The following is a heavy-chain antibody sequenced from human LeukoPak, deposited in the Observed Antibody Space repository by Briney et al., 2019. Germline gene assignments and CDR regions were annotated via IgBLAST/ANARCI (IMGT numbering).Heavy chain of an antibody. CDR2: ISDSGGTT. D-gene: IGHD4-17*01. CDR3: AKRPDYGASPGYFDY. J-gene: IGHJ4*02. CDR1: GVTFSSYA. V-gene: IGHV3-23*01. Sequence: GGSLRLSCAAYGVTFSSYAMSWVRQAPGKGLEWVASISDSGGTTYYADSVQGRFTISRDNSKNTLYLQMNSLRADDTAVYHCAKRPDYGASPGYFDYWGQGTLVTVSS.